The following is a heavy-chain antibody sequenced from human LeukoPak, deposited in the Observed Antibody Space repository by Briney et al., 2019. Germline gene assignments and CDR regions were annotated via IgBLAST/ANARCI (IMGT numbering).Heavy chain of an antibody. CDR1: GYTFTGYY. CDR3: ARDRYYDFRSALGGYYYYYGMDV. J-gene: IGHJ6*02. D-gene: IGHD3-3*01. CDR2: INPNSGGT. V-gene: IGHV1-2*04. Sequence: ASVKVSCKASGYTFTGYYMHWVRQAPGQGLEWMGWINPNSGGTNYAQKFQGWVTMTRDTSISTAYMELSRLRSDDTAVYYCARDRYYDFRSALGGYYYYYGMDVWGQGTTVTVSS.